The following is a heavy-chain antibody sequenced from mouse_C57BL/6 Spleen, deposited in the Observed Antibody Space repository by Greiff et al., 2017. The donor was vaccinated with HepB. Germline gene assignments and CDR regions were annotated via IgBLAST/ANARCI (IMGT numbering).Heavy chain of an antibody. D-gene: IGHD1-1*01. J-gene: IGHJ1*03. V-gene: IGHV5-4*01. CDR1: GFTFSSYA. CDR3: ARGENYDRYFDV. CDR2: ISDGGSYT. Sequence: EVQRVESGGGLVKPGGSLKLSCAASGFTFSSYAMSWVRQTPEKRLEWVATISDGGSYTYYPDNVKGRFTISRDNAKNNLYLQMSHLKSEDTAMYYCARGENYDRYFDVWGTGTTVTVSS.